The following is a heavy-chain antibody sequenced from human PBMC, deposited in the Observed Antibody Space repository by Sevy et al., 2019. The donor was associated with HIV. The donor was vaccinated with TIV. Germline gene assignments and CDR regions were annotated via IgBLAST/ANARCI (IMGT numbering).Heavy chain of an antibody. CDR1: GFSLTTSD. D-gene: IGHD2-8*01. CDR3: ARGRKTTEEWLEELDYYYGLDV. CDR2: VRNDGSNK. Sequence: GGSLRLSCAASGFSLTTSDMHWVRQAPGKGLEWVAYVRNDGSNKYYADSVKDRFTISRDSPKNTLYLQMNSMRDEDTAIYYCARGRKTTEEWLEELDYYYGLDVWGQGTTVTVSS. J-gene: IGHJ6*02. V-gene: IGHV3-30*02.